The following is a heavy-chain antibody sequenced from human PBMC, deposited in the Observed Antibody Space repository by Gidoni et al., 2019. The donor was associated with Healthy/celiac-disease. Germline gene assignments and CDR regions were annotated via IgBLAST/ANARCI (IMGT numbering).Heavy chain of an antibody. D-gene: IGHD1-26*01. CDR1: GFSLSNARMG. CDR2: IFSNDEK. V-gene: IGHV2-26*01. J-gene: IGHJ4*02. Sequence: QVTFKESGPVLVKPTETLTLTCTVSGFSLSNARMGVSWIRQPPGKALAWLAHIFSNDEKSYSTSLKSRLTIDKDTSKLQVVLNMTNMDPVDTATYSCARLRYSGSYYVDYWGQGTLVTVSS. CDR3: ARLRYSGSYYVDY.